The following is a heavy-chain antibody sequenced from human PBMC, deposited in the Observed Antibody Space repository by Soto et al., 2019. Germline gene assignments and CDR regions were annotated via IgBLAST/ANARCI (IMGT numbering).Heavy chain of an antibody. CDR1: GGSFSGYY. Sequence: SETLSLTCAVSGGSFSGYYWSWVRQTPGKGLEWIGDINHTGGSNYNPSLKSRVMISVDTAKTQFSLNVASVTAADTAVYYCAREVGYYSATRRNLYFDYWGPGTLVTVSS. CDR3: AREVGYYSATRRNLYFDY. V-gene: IGHV4-34*01. D-gene: IGHD2-2*01. J-gene: IGHJ4*02. CDR2: INHTGGS.